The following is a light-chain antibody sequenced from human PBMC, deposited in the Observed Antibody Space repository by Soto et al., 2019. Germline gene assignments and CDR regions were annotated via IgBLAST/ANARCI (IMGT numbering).Light chain of an antibody. Sequence: EIVLTQYPATLSLSPGERATLSCRASQSVSRYLAWYQRKPGQAPRLLIYDASNRATGIPARFSASGSGTDFTLTISSLEPEDFAVYYCQQRTSWPPSFGPGTRVDIK. CDR2: DAS. J-gene: IGKJ3*01. V-gene: IGKV3-11*01. CDR1: QSVSRY. CDR3: QQRTSWPPS.